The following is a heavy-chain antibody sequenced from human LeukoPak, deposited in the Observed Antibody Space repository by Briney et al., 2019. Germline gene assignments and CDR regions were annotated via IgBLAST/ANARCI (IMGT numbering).Heavy chain of an antibody. Sequence: GGSLRLSCAASRFTFSSYAMSWVRQAPGKGLEWVSAISGSGGSTYYADSVKGRFTISRDNSKNTLYLQMNSLRAEDTAVYYCAKSGDGYNFEDDIVFDIWGQGTMVTVSS. CDR2: ISGSGGST. J-gene: IGHJ3*02. CDR3: AKSGDGYNFEDDIVFDI. CDR1: RFTFSSYA. V-gene: IGHV3-23*01. D-gene: IGHD5-24*01.